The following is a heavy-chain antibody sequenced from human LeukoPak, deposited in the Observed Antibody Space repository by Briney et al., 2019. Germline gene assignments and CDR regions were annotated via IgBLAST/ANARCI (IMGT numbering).Heavy chain of an antibody. CDR1: GFTFNTYW. CDR3: AKDSGRYSGGPYNPFDY. D-gene: IGHD5-18*01. Sequence: PGGSLRLSCAASGFTFNTYWMHWVRQAPGKGLVWVSRINNDGSDMSYADSVKGRFTISRDNAKNTLYLQMNSLRAEDTAVYYCAKDSGRYSGGPYNPFDYWGQGTLVTVSS. J-gene: IGHJ4*02. CDR2: INNDGSDM. V-gene: IGHV3-74*01.